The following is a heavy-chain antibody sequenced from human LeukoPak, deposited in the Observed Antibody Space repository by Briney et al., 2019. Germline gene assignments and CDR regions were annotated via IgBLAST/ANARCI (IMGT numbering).Heavy chain of an antibody. J-gene: IGHJ4*02. V-gene: IGHV1-46*01. CDR1: GYTFTSYC. CDR3: ARDWIRGDYDYVWGSYRYYFDY. Sequence: GASVKVSCKASGYTFTSYCMHWVRQAPGQGLEWMGIINPSGGSTSYAQKFQGRVTMTRDTSTSTVYMELSSLRSEDTAVYYCARDWIRGDYDYVWGSYRYYFDYWGQGTLVTVSS. D-gene: IGHD3-16*02. CDR2: INPSGGST.